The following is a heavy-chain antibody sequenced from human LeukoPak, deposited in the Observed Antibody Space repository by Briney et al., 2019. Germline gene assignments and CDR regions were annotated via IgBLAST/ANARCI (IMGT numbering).Heavy chain of an antibody. J-gene: IGHJ4*02. CDR2: TSWNSGSI. CDR3: AKDISVGGTISFNGEDY. V-gene: IGHV3-9*01. Sequence: GGSLRLSCAASGFTFDDYAMHWVRQAPGKGLEWVSGTSWNSGSIGYADSVKGRFTISRDNAKNSLYLQMNSLRAEDTALYYCAKDISVGGTISFNGEDYWGQGTLVTVSS. D-gene: IGHD2-8*01. CDR1: GFTFDDYA.